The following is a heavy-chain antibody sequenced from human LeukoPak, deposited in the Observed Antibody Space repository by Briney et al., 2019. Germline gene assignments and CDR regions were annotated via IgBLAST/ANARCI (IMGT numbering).Heavy chain of an antibody. CDR1: GGSISSYY. Sequence: SETLSLTCTVSGGSISSYYWSWIRQPPGKGLEWIGYIYYSGSTNYNPSLKSRVTISVDTSKNQFSLKLSSVTAADTAVYYCARGLLSSSWSYYFDYWGQGTLVTVSS. CDR2: IYYSGST. CDR3: ARGLLSSSWSYYFDY. V-gene: IGHV4-59*01. J-gene: IGHJ4*02. D-gene: IGHD6-13*01.